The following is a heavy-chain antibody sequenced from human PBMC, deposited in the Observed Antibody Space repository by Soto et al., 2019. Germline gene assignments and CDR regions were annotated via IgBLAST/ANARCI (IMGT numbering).Heavy chain of an antibody. V-gene: IGHV3-21*01. J-gene: IGHJ6*03. Sequence: VQLVESGGGLVKPGGSLRLSCAASGFTFSSYSMNWVRQAPGKGLEWVSSISSSSSYIYYADSVKGRFTISRDNEKDSLGLQMNSLRAEDTAGYSCERGRGYDYYMDVWGKGPKVTVSS. CDR1: GFTFSSYS. CDR3: ERGRGYDYYMDV. CDR2: ISSSSSYI.